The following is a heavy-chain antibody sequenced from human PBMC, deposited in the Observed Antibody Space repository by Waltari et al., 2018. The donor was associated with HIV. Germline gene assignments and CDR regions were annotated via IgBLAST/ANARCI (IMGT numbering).Heavy chain of an antibody. CDR3: AKDPDPYYDFWSGYFPGYFDY. J-gene: IGHJ4*02. D-gene: IGHD3-3*01. Sequence: GWVSAISGSGGSTYYADSVKGRFTISRDNSKNTLYLQMNSLRAEDTAVFYCAKDPDPYYDFWSGYFPGYFDYWGQGTPVTVSS. CDR2: ISGSGGST. V-gene: IGHV3-23*01.